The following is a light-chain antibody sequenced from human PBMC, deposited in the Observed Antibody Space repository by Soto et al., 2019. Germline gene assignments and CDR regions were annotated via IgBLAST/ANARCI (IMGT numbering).Light chain of an antibody. J-gene: IGLJ1*01. CDR1: SSDVGGYNY. V-gene: IGLV2-8*01. CDR2: EVS. CDR3: SSYGGSNTLV. Sequence: QSVLTQPPSASGSPGQSVTISCTGTSSDVGGYNYVSWYQQHPGKAPKLMIYEVSKRPSGVPDRFSGSKSGNTASLTVSGPQAEDEADYYCSSYGGSNTLVFGTGTKVTVL.